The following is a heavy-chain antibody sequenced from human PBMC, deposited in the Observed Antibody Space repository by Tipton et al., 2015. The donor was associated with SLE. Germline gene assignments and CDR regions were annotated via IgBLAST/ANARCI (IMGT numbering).Heavy chain of an antibody. CDR2: IYYSGST. Sequence: TLSLTCTVSGGSISSSSYYWGWIRQPPGKGLEWIGSIYYSGSTYYNPSLKSRVTISVDTSKNHFSLKLSSVTAADTAVYYCARRSWSSGWPRGQYFQHWGQGTLVTVSS. CDR3: ARRSWSSGWPRGQYFQH. D-gene: IGHD6-19*01. CDR1: GGSISSSSYY. V-gene: IGHV4-39*07. J-gene: IGHJ1*01.